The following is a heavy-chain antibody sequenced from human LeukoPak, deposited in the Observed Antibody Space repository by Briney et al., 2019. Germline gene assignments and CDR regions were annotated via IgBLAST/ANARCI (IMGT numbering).Heavy chain of an antibody. V-gene: IGHV3-30*04. Sequence: GGSLRLSCAASGFTFSSCALHWVRQAPGKGLEWVVVISYDGSNKYYADSVKGRFTISRHNSKHTIYLQMNSLTGEDTAVYYCARDPSGRYYSTLDYWGQGTLVSVSS. CDR3: ARDPSGRYYSTLDY. J-gene: IGHJ4*02. D-gene: IGHD1-26*01. CDR2: ISYDGSNK. CDR1: GFTFSSCA.